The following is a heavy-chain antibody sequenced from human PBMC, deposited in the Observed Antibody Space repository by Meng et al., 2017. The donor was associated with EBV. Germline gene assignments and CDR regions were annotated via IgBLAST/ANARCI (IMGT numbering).Heavy chain of an antibody. CDR2: IYDTGIT. CDR1: GVTVNSGANH. CDR3: AKSRSSTPGIVDD. D-gene: IGHD2/OR15-2a*01. V-gene: IGHV4-61*08. J-gene: IGHJ4*02. Sequence: QVQLQEAGLGQAKPSETLSLTCIGSGVTVNSGANHWSWIRQSPGKGLEWIGYIYDTGITIYNPSLKSRVTISLETSKNQFSLKVNSVTTADTAVYYCAKSRSSTPGIVDDWGQGTLVTVSS.